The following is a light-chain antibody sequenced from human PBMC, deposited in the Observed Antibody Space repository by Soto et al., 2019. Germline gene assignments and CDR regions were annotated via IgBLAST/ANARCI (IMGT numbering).Light chain of an antibody. CDR1: QGISNY. CDR3: QKYNSAPPIT. J-gene: IGKJ4*01. V-gene: IGKV1-27*01. Sequence: DIQMTQSPSSLSASVGDRVTITCRASQGISNYLAWYQQKPGKVPKLLIYAASTLQSGVPSRFSGSGSGTDFTLTISSLQPEDVAAYYCQKYNSAPPITFGGGTKVEIK. CDR2: AAS.